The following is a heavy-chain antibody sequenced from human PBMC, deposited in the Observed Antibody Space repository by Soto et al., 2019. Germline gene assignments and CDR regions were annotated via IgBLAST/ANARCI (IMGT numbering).Heavy chain of an antibody. CDR2: IRYDGSNK. J-gene: IGHJ6*02. CDR1: GFTFSSYG. CDR3: ARGRGSSWRRTPYYGMDV. D-gene: IGHD6-13*01. Sequence: QVQLVESGGGVVQPGRSLRLSCAASGFTFSSYGMHWVRQAPGKGLEWVAVIRYDGSNKYYADSVKGRFTISRDNSKNTLYLQMNSLRAEDTAVYYCARGRGSSWRRTPYYGMDVWGQGTTVTVSS. V-gene: IGHV3-33*01.